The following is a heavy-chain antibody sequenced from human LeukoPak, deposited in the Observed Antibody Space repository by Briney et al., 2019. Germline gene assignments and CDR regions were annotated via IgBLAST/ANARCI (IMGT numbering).Heavy chain of an antibody. CDR3: LRDLNWSLDQ. CDR2: IKSDGITI. J-gene: IGHJ4*02. D-gene: IGHD1-20*01. V-gene: IGHV3-74*01. Sequence: GGSLRLSCAASGFTFSNYMMHWVRQAPGKGLVWVSRIKSDGITITYADSVKGRFTISRDNAKNTLYPQMNSLRAEDTAVYYCLRDLNWSLDQWGQGTLVTVSS. CDR1: GFTFSNYM.